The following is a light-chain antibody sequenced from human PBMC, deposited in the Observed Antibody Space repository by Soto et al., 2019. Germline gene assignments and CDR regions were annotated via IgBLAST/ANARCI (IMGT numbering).Light chain of an antibody. CDR1: QSVSSF. CDR3: QHRSNWHIT. V-gene: IGKV3-11*01. CDR2: DAS. Sequence: EIVLTQSPATLSLSPGERATLSCRASQSVSSFLAWYQHKPGQAPRLLIYDASNRATGIPARFSGSRSGTDFTLTISSLEPEDFAVYYCQHRSNWHITFGQGTRLEIK. J-gene: IGKJ5*01.